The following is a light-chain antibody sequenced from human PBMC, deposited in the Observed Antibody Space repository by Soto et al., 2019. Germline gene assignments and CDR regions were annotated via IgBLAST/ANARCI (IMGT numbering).Light chain of an antibody. Sequence: EIVMTQSPATLSVSPGERATLSCRASRSVTSNLAWYQRKPGQAPNLLIYGASTRAPGVPARFSGSGSGTEFTLTISSLQSEDFAVYYCQQYNNWPPTFGQGTIVDI. CDR1: RSVTSN. V-gene: IGKV3-15*01. CDR3: QQYNNWPPT. J-gene: IGKJ1*01. CDR2: GAS.